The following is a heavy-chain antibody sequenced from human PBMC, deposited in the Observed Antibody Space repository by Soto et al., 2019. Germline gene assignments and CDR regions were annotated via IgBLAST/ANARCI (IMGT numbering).Heavy chain of an antibody. Sequence: TSETLSLTCTVSGGSSSSYYWSWLRPPPGKGLEWIGYIYYSGSTNYNPSLKSRVTISVDTSKNQFSLKLSSVTAADTAVYYCARALYYYDSSGYYLSPWGQGTLVTVSS. J-gene: IGHJ5*02. V-gene: IGHV4-59*01. CDR1: GGSSSSYY. D-gene: IGHD3-22*01. CDR2: IYYSGST. CDR3: ARALYYYDSSGYYLSP.